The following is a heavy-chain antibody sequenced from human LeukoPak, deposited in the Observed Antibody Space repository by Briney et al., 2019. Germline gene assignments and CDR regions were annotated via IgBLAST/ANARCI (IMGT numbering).Heavy chain of an antibody. CDR2: INPNSGGT. Sequence: ASVKVSCKASGYTFTGYYMHWVRQAPGQGLEWMGWINPNSGGTNYAQKFQGRVTMTRDTSISTAYMELSRLRSDDTAVYYCARDRYCSGGSCYSNYYYYMDVWGKGTTVTISS. J-gene: IGHJ6*03. CDR1: GYTFTGYY. CDR3: ARDRYCSGGSCYSNYYYYMDV. V-gene: IGHV1-2*02. D-gene: IGHD2-15*01.